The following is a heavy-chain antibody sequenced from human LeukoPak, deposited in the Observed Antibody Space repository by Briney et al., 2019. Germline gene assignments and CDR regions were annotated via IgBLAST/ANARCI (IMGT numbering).Heavy chain of an antibody. J-gene: IGHJ4*02. D-gene: IGHD3-22*01. CDR1: GFTFSSYG. V-gene: IGHV3-33*01. Sequence: PGGSLRLSCAASGFTFSSYGMHWVRQAPGKGLEWAAVIWNDGSNKYNADSVKGRFTASRDNSKNTVYLQMNSLRAEDTAVYYCAGEYYDSSGYQSHFDYWGQGTLVTVSS. CDR2: IWNDGSNK. CDR3: AGEYYDSSGYQSHFDY.